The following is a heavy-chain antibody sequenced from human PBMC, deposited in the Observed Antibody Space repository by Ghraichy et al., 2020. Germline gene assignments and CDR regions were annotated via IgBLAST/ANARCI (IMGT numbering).Heavy chain of an antibody. D-gene: IGHD6-13*01. CDR2: IYYSGST. CDR1: GGSISSYY. V-gene: IGHV4-59*08. J-gene: IGHJ4*02. CDR3: ASLSSSWFFDY. Sequence: SETLSLTCTVSGGSISSYYWSWIRQPPGKGLEWIGYIYYSGSTNYNPSLKSRVTISVDTSKNQFSLKLSSVTAADTAVYYCASLSSSWFFDYWGQGTLVTVSS.